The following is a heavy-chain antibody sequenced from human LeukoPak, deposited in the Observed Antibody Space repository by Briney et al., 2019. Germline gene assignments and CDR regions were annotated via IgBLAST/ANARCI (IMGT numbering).Heavy chain of an antibody. CDR2: IYYSGST. Sequence: SETLSLTCTVSGGSISSGGYYWSWIRQHPGKGLEWIGYIYYSGSTYYNPSLKSRVTISVDTSKNQFSLKLSSVTAADTAVYYCVTYYFDSSGPKKNYWGQGTLVTVSS. CDR1: GGSISSGGYY. V-gene: IGHV4-31*03. D-gene: IGHD3-22*01. J-gene: IGHJ4*02. CDR3: VTYYFDSSGPKKNY.